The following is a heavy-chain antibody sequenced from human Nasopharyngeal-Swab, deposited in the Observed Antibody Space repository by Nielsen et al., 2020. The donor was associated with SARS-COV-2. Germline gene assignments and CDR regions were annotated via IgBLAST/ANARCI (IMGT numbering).Heavy chain of an antibody. D-gene: IGHD3-3*01. V-gene: IGHV3-21*01. CDR1: GFTFSSYS. Sequence: GESLKISCADSGFTFSSYSMNWVRQAPGKGLEWVSSISSSSSYIYYADSVKGRFTISRDNAKNSLYLQMNSLRAEDTAVYYCASEYYDFWSGYSDAFDIWGQGTMVTVSS. CDR2: ISSSSSYI. J-gene: IGHJ3*02. CDR3: ASEYYDFWSGYSDAFDI.